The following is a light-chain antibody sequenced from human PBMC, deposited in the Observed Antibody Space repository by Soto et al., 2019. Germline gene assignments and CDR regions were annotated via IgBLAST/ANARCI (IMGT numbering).Light chain of an antibody. Sequence: QSALTQPASVSGSPGQSITISCTGTSSDVGGYNYVSWYQQHPGKAPTLLIYDVRNRPSGVSNRFSGSKSGNTASLTISGLQAEDEADYYCSSYTSSNTLVFGGGTKLTVL. CDR1: SSDVGGYNY. V-gene: IGLV2-14*01. CDR2: DVR. CDR3: SSYTSSNTLV. J-gene: IGLJ2*01.